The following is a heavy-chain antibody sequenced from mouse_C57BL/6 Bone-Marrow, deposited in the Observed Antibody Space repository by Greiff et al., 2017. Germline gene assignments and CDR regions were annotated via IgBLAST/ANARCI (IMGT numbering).Heavy chain of an antibody. CDR3: ARSRGYDEDHCDY. J-gene: IGHJ2*01. D-gene: IGHD2-2*01. CDR2: IYPRDGST. CDR1: GYTFTDHT. Sequence: VQLQQSDAELVKPGASVKISFKVSGYTFTDHTINWMKQRPGQGLEWIGYIYPRDGSTKYNEKFKGKATLTADKSSSTAYMQLNRLTSEDSAVYFCARSRGYDEDHCDYWGQGTTLTVSS. V-gene: IGHV1-78*01.